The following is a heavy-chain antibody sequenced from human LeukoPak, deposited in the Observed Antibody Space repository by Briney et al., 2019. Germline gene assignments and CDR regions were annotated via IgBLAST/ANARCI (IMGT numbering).Heavy chain of an antibody. D-gene: IGHD2-15*01. CDR2: INSDGSST. Sequence: GGSLRLSCAASGFTFSSYWMHWVRQAPGKGLVWVSRINSDGSSTSYADSVKGRFTISRDNAKNTLYLQMNSLRAEDTAVYYCARADCSGGSCYTEVDYWGQGTLVTVSS. V-gene: IGHV3-74*01. J-gene: IGHJ4*02. CDR3: ARADCSGGSCYTEVDY. CDR1: GFTFSSYW.